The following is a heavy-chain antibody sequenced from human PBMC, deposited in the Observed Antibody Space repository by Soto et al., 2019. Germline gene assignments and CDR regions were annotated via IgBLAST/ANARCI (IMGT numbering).Heavy chain of an antibody. CDR2: IGSSGAGT. V-gene: IGHV3-23*01. CDR1: GFTFSSYA. Sequence: DVQLLESGGGLVQPGGSLRLSCAASGFTFSSYAMDWVRQAPGRGLEWVSDIGSSGAGTYYADSVKGRFTISRDNSKNTLYLQMYSLRAEDTAIYYCAQGTTSSVAARPSGWYFDLWGRGTLVTVSS. J-gene: IGHJ2*01. CDR3: AQGTTSSVAARPSGWYFDL. D-gene: IGHD6-6*01.